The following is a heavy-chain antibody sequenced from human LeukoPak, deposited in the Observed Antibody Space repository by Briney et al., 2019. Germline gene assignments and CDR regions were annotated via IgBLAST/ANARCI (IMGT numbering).Heavy chain of an antibody. CDR2: ISWNSGSL. V-gene: IGHV3-9*03. Sequence: GRSLRLSCAASGFNFNDYAMHWVRQAPGKGLEWVSGISWNSGSLGYAGSVKGRFTVSRDNAKNSLYLQMNSPRAEDMALYYCVKGETAVAGGAFDYWGQGTLVTVSS. J-gene: IGHJ4*02. D-gene: IGHD6-19*01. CDR3: VKGETAVAGGAFDY. CDR1: GFNFNDYA.